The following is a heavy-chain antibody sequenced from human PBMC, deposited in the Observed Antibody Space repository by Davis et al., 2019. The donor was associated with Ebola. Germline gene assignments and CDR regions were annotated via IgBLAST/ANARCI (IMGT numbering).Heavy chain of an antibody. V-gene: IGHV4-59*08. Sequence: MPSETLSLTCTVSGGSMRNYYWSWIRQPPGKGLEWIGYIYYSGSSNYNPSLKSRVTISVATSKNQFSLKLSSVTAAVTAVYYCARHLSYGGNPGKYYFDSWGQGTLVTVSS. J-gene: IGHJ4*02. CDR1: GGSMRNYY. CDR3: ARHLSYGGNPGKYYFDS. D-gene: IGHD4-23*01. CDR2: IYYSGSS.